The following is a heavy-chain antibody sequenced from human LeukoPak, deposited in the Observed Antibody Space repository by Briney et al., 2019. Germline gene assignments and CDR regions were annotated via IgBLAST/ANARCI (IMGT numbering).Heavy chain of an antibody. CDR2: ISYDGSNK. CDR1: GFTFSSYA. CDR3: AKGGAAVAGPFDY. J-gene: IGHJ4*02. V-gene: IGHV3-30-3*01. Sequence: GGSLRLSCAASGFTFSSYAMHWVRQAPGKGLEWVAVISYDGSNKYYADSVEGRFTISRDNSKNTLYLQMNSLRAEDTAVYYCAKGGAAVAGPFDYWGQGTLVTVSS. D-gene: IGHD6-19*01.